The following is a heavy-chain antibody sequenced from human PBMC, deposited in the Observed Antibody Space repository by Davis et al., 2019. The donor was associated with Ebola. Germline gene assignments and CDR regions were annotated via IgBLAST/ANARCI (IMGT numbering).Heavy chain of an antibody. V-gene: IGHV4-34*01. CDR1: GGSFSDYF. D-gene: IGHD3-3*01. J-gene: IGHJ5*02. CDR3: ARVGYDFWSGYSSSNWFDP. Sequence: MPSETLSLTCAVYGGSFSDYFWSWIRQPPEKGLEWIGEISHHSGYTNYNPSLKSRVTISVDTSKNQFSLKLSSVTAADTAVYYCARVGYDFWSGYSSSNWFDPWGQGTLVTVSS. CDR2: ISHHSGYT.